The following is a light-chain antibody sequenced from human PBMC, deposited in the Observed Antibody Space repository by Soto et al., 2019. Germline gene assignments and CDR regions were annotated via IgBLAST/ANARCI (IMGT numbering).Light chain of an antibody. Sequence: DIQMTQSPSSVSASVGDRVTITCRASQGIGSWVAWYQQKPGKAPKVLIFAASNLQSGVPSRFSGSGSGTDFTLTISSLQPVDFATYYCQQTDSCPLTFGQGTRLEIK. V-gene: IGKV1-12*01. CDR1: QGIGSW. J-gene: IGKJ5*01. CDR2: AAS. CDR3: QQTDSCPLT.